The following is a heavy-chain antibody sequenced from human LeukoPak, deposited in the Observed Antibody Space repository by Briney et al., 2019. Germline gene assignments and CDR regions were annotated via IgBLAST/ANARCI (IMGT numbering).Heavy chain of an antibody. CDR3: AKDSRVSGPFDY. CDR1: GFTFDDYA. Sequence: PGRSLRLFCAASGFTFDDYAMHWVRQAPGKGLEWVSGISWNSGSIGYADSVKRRFTISRDNAKNSLYLQMNSLRAEDTALYYCAKDSRVSGPFDYWGQGTLVTVSS. V-gene: IGHV3-9*01. J-gene: IGHJ4*02. D-gene: IGHD6-19*01. CDR2: ISWNSGSI.